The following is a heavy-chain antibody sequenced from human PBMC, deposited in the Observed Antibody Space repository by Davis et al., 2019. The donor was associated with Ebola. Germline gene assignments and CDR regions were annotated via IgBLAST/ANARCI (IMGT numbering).Heavy chain of an antibody. Sequence: SVKVSCKASGGTFSSYAISWVRQAPGQGLEWMGGIIPIFGTANYAQKFQGRVTITADESTSTAYMELSSLRSEDTAVYYCAREIGPQGFLDSFLRSDYYYYGMDVWGQGTTVTVSS. CDR2: IIPIFGTA. CDR3: AREIGPQGFLDSFLRSDYYYYGMDV. V-gene: IGHV1-69*13. J-gene: IGHJ6*02. D-gene: IGHD3/OR15-3a*01. CDR1: GGTFSSYA.